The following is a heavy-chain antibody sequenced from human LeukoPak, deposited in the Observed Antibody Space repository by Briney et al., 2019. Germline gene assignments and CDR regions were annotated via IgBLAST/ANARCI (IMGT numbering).Heavy chain of an antibody. CDR3: AKDDDFWAPGY. CDR2: ISGSGGST. J-gene: IGHJ4*02. CDR1: GFTFSGYA. V-gene: IGHV3-23*01. Sequence: GGSLRLSCAASGFTFSGYAMSWVRQAPGKGLEWVSAISGSGGSTYYADSVKGQFTISRDNSKSTLYLQMNSLRVEDTAVYYCAKDDDFWAPGYWGQGTLVTVSS. D-gene: IGHD3-3*01.